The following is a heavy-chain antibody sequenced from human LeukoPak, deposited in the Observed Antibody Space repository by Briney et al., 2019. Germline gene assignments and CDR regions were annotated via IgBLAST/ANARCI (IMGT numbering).Heavy chain of an antibody. CDR1: GFTFSSYG. CDR2: IWYDGRNK. J-gene: IGHJ6*02. V-gene: IGHV3-33*01. D-gene: IGHD1-26*01. CDR3: ARESGSYYGMDV. Sequence: PGGSLRLSCAASGFTFSSYGMHWVRQAPGKGLEWVAVIWYDGRNKYYADSVKGRFTISRDNSKNTLYLQMNSLRAEDTAVYYCARESGSYYGMDVWGQGTTVTVSS.